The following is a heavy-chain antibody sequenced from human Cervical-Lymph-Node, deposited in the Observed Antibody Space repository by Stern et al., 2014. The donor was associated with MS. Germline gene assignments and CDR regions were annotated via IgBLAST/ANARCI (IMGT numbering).Heavy chain of an antibody. CDR2: INAANGHS. Sequence: QVQLVQSGAEVKKTGASVRVSCKASGYSFTSYAMDWVRQAPGQRLEWRGWINAANGHSKYSKKFQGRVTFPRDTSAGTAYMELSSLTSEDTAVYYCARSTNVEWFLYGNSYNVMDVWGQGTTVTVSS. D-gene: IGHD3-3*01. CDR1: GYSFTSYA. V-gene: IGHV1-3*01. J-gene: IGHJ6*02. CDR3: ARSTNVEWFLYGNSYNVMDV.